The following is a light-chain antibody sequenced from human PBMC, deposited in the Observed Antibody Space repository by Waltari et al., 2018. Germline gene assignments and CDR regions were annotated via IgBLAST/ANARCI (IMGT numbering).Light chain of an antibody. CDR1: SSNIGSNY. CDR2: RNT. J-gene: IGLJ3*02. CDR3: AAWDDSLTTWV. V-gene: IGLV1-47*01. Sequence: QSVLTQPPSASGTPGQRVTISCTGGSSNIGSNYVYWYQQLPGTAPKLLIFRNTLRPVGRTVRFSGSESGTSASLAINGLRSEDEADYYCAAWDDSLTTWVFGGGTRLTVL.